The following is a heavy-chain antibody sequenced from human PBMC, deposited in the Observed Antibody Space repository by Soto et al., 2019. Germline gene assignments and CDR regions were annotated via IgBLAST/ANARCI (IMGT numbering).Heavy chain of an antibody. CDR2: ISYDGSNK. CDR3: AKDSRKNYDFWSGYGRGYYYYYGMDA. CDR1: GFTFSSYG. V-gene: IGHV3-30*18. J-gene: IGHJ6*02. D-gene: IGHD3-3*01. Sequence: GGSLRLSCAASGFTFSSYGMHWVRQAPGKGLEWVAVISYDGSNKYYADSVKGRFTISRDNSKNTLYLQMNSLRAEDTAVYYCAKDSRKNYDFWSGYGRGYYYYYGMDAWGQGTTVTVSS.